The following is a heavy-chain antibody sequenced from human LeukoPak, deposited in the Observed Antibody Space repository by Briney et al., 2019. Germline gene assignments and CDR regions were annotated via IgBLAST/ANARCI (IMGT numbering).Heavy chain of an antibody. D-gene: IGHD5-12*01. CDR3: ARDKSVATAPRHPFDY. CDR2: ISGYNYNT. Sequence: LEWLGWISGYNYNTNYAQMFRGRVTMTIDTSTITAYMELRSLTSDDTAVYYCARDKSVATAPRHPFDYWGQGTLITVSS. J-gene: IGHJ4*02. V-gene: IGHV1-18*01.